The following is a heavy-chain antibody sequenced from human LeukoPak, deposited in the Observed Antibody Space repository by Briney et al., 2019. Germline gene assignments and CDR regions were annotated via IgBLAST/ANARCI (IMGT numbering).Heavy chain of an antibody. J-gene: IGHJ6*02. CDR1: GFTFDDYA. Sequence: GGSLRLSCAASGFTFDDYAMHWVRQAPGEGLEWVSGISWNSGSIGYAVSVKGRFTISRDNAKNSLYLQMSNLRAEDTAVYFCARGGGLDVWGQGTMVTVS. V-gene: IGHV3-9*01. D-gene: IGHD3-16*01. CDR3: ARGGGLDV. CDR2: ISWNSGSI.